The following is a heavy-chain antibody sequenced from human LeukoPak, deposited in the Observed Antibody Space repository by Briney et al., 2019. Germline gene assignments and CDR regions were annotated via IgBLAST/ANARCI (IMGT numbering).Heavy chain of an antibody. CDR1: GFTFNTYA. Sequence: PGGSLRLSCAASGFTFNTYAMSWVRQAPGKGLEWVSSNSGSGGSTYYADSVEGRFTISRDNSKNMLYLQMNSLRAEDTAVYYCARVWRDGPLDYWGQGTLVTVSS. V-gene: IGHV3-23*01. CDR2: NSGSGGST. CDR3: ARVWRDGPLDY. J-gene: IGHJ4*02. D-gene: IGHD1-1*01.